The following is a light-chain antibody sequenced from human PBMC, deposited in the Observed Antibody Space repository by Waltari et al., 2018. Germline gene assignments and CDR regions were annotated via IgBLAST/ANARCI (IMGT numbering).Light chain of an antibody. J-gene: IGLJ3*02. CDR3: QTGGHGTWV. CDR1: SGHSRNV. Sequence: QLVLTQSPSASASLGASVKLTCTLSSGHSRNVIAWHQQQPEKGPRFLMKVNSDGSQNKGDKIPDRFSGSSSGAEHYLTISSLQSEDEADYYCQTGGHGTWVFGGGTKLTVL. CDR2: VNSDGSQ. V-gene: IGLV4-69*01.